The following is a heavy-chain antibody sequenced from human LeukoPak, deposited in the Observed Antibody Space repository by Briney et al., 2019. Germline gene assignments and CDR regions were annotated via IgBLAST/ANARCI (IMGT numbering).Heavy chain of an antibody. Sequence: PGGSLRLSCAASGFTFSSYGKHWVRQAPGKGLEWVAVIWYDGSNKYYADSVKGRFTISRDNSKNTLYLQMNSLRAEDTAVYYCARDPDLRDGYNFYGMVVWGQGTTVTVSS. CDR3: ARDPDLRDGYNFYGMVV. CDR1: GFTFSSYG. V-gene: IGHV3-33*01. J-gene: IGHJ6*02. CDR2: IWYDGSNK.